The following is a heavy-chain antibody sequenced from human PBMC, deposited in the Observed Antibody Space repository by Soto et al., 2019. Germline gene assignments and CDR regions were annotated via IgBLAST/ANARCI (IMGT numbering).Heavy chain of an antibody. D-gene: IGHD1-26*01. V-gene: IGHV3-30*03. J-gene: IGHJ6*02. CDR3: ARTRSAWSDFHYYSLDV. CDR1: GFTFNSYG. Sequence: QVQLVESGGGVVQPGRSLRLSCAASGFTFNSYGMHWVRQGPGNGLEWVAFISYDSTKTYYADYVKGRFTISRDNSNSALYVKINILTGEDTAVYYCARTRSAWSDFHYYSLDVWGQGTTVTVSS. CDR2: ISYDSTKT.